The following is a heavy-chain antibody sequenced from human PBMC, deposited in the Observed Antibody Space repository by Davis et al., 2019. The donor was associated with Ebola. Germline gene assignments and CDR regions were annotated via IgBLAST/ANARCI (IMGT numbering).Heavy chain of an antibody. J-gene: IGHJ4*02. CDR3: ARGSNFWSGYFTAYFDY. V-gene: IGHV1-2*02. D-gene: IGHD3-3*01. CDR2: INPNSGDT. Sequence: ASVKVSCKASGYTFTAHYLHWVRQAPGQGLEWMGWINPNSGDTKYAQKFQGIISMTRDTTTNTAYMELTRPTFDDTAVYFCARGSNFWSGYFTAYFDYWGQGTLVTVSS. CDR1: GYTFTAHY.